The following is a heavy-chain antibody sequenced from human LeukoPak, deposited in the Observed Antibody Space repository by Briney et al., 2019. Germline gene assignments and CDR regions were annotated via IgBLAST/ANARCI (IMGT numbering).Heavy chain of an antibody. Sequence: PGGSLRLSCAASGFTFSRNSMNWVRQAPGQGLEWVSSIGGSSNYIYYADSVRGRFTISRDNAKNSLYLQMTSLRAEDTAVYYCARGRGYSGYDTDYWGQGTLVTVSS. CDR2: IGGSSNYI. CDR1: GFTFSRNS. D-gene: IGHD5-12*01. CDR3: ARGRGYSGYDTDY. V-gene: IGHV3-21*01. J-gene: IGHJ4*02.